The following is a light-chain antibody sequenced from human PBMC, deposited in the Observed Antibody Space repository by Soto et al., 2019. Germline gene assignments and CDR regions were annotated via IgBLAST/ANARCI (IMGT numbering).Light chain of an antibody. CDR2: GAS. CDR1: QSVASN. V-gene: IGKV3-15*01. CDR3: QQYHNWPPQYT. Sequence: EIVMTQSPASLSVSPGDGATLSCWASQSVASNVAWYQQKPGQGPRLLIHGASTRAAGVPARFSGSESGTDFTLTISSLQSVDFAVYFCQQYHNWPPQYTFGQGTKLQIK. J-gene: IGKJ2*01.